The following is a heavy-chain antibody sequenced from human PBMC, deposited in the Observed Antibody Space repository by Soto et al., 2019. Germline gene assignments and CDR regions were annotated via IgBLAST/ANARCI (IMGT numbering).Heavy chain of an antibody. CDR1: GFSLTGSGVG. D-gene: IGHD3-3*01. J-gene: IGHJ4*02. CDR3: ARFLWSDTSLYYFDY. CDR2: IYWDDDK. Sequence: QITLKESGPTLVKPTQTLTLTCTFSGFSLTGSGVGVGWIRQPPGKALEWLALIYWDDDKRYSPSLKSRLTITKDTSKNQLALTMTNMDPVDTATYYCARFLWSDTSLYYFDYWGQGTLVTVSS. V-gene: IGHV2-5*02.